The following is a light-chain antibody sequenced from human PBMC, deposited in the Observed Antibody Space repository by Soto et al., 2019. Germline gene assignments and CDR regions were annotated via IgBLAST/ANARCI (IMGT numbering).Light chain of an antibody. Sequence: EIVLTQSPDTLSLSPGERATLSCRSSQSVSSNLAWYQQKPGQAPRLLIYAASTRHTGIPDRFNGSGSGTDFVLTINRLEPEDFAVYYCQQYDGAPLTFGPGTKVD. CDR3: QQYDGAPLT. J-gene: IGKJ3*01. CDR1: QSVSSN. V-gene: IGKV3-20*01. CDR2: AAS.